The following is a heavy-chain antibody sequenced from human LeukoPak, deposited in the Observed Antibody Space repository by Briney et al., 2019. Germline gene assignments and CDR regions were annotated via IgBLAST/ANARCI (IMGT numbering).Heavy chain of an antibody. J-gene: IGHJ4*02. CDR1: GFTFSSYS. CDR3: AREGHYYDSSGYYHDPVDY. D-gene: IGHD3-22*01. V-gene: IGHV3-48*04. Sequence: GGSLRLSCAASGFTFSSYSMNWVRQAPGKGLEWVSYISSSSSTIYYADSVKGRFTISRDNAKNSLYLQMNSLRAEDTAVFYCAREGHYYDSSGYYHDPVDYWGQGTLVTVSS. CDR2: ISSSSSTI.